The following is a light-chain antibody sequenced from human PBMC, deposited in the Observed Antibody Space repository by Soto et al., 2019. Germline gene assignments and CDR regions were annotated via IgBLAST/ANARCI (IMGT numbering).Light chain of an antibody. CDR1: SSNIGSNY. CDR2: SNN. CDR3: AAWDDSLSGHYV. J-gene: IGLJ1*01. Sequence: QSVLTQPPSASGTPGQRVTISCSGSSSNIGSNYVYWYQQLPGTAPKLLIYSNNQRPSGVPDRFSGSKSGTSASLAISGLRSEYEDDYYCAAWDDSLSGHYVFGTGTKLTVL. V-gene: IGLV1-47*02.